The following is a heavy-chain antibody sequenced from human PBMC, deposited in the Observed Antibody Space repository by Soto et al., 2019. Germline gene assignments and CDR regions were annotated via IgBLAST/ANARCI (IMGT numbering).Heavy chain of an antibody. Sequence: QLQLQESGSGLVKPSQTLSLTCAVSGGSISSGGYSWSWIRQPPGKGLEWIGYIYHSGSTYYNPSLKSRVTISLDRSKKQFSLQLSSVTAAETAVYYCARGMTTVTTLDYWGQGTLVTVSS. CDR1: GGSISSGGYS. CDR2: IYHSGST. J-gene: IGHJ4*02. V-gene: IGHV4-30-2*01. CDR3: ARGMTTVTTLDY. D-gene: IGHD4-17*01.